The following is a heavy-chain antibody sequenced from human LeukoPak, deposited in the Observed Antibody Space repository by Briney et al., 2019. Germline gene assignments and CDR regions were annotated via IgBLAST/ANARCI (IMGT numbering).Heavy chain of an antibody. Sequence: GGSLRLSCAASGFTFSSYAMSWVRQPPGKGLEWVSGINWNGDSIGYADSVKGRFTISRDNAKNSLYLQMNSLTADDMALYYCARGGHDSRANDYWGQGILVTVSS. CDR3: ARGGHDSRANDY. CDR2: INWNGDSI. CDR1: GFTFSSYA. J-gene: IGHJ4*02. V-gene: IGHV3-20*04. D-gene: IGHD3-16*01.